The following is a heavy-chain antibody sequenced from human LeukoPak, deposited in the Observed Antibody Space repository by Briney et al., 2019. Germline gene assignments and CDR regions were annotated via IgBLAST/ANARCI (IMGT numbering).Heavy chain of an antibody. Sequence: SETLSLTCSVSDDSITMYYWTWIRQPPGKGLEWIGYVDHTGSTNFNPSLNARVSISRDTTKNLFSLRLRSVTAADTAVYFGSRGRVSSSTWYSTYYYYLYMDVWGKGTTVTVSS. V-gene: IGHV4-59*01. D-gene: IGHD1-1*01. CDR2: VDHTGST. J-gene: IGHJ6*03. CDR1: DDSITMYY. CDR3: SRGRVSSSTWYSTYYYYLYMDV.